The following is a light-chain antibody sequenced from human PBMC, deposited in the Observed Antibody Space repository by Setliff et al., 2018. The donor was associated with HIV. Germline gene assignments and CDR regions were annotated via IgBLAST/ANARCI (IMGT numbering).Light chain of an antibody. CDR2: DDN. J-gene: IGLJ1*01. Sequence: SYALTQPPSVSVAPGKTARITCGGNNIGSKSVHWYQQKPGQAPVLVVYDDNDRPSGIPERFSGSNSGNTATLTTSRVEAGDEADYYCQVWDSSSDHHVFGTGTKV. CDR3: QVWDSSSDHHV. CDR1: NIGSKS. V-gene: IGLV3-21*03.